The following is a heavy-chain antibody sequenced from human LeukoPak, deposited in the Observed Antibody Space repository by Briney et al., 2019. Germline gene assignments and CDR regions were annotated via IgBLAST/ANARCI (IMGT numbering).Heavy chain of an antibody. V-gene: IGHV1-69*13. CDR3: AGTVAAAGTLYYFDY. CDR1: GGTFSSYA. D-gene: IGHD6-13*01. CDR2: IIPIFGTA. Sequence: SVEVSCKASGGTFSSYAISWVRQAPGQGLEWMGGIIPIFGTANYAQKFQGRVTITADESTSTAYMELSSLRSEDTAVYYCAGTVAAAGTLYYFDYWGQGTLVTVSS. J-gene: IGHJ4*02.